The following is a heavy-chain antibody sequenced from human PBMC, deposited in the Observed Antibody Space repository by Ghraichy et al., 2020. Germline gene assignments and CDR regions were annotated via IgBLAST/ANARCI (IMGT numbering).Heavy chain of an antibody. D-gene: IGHD3/OR15-3a*01. V-gene: IGHV3-7*03. CDR1: GFTFSSYW. Sequence: GGSLRLSCAASGFTFSSYWMSWVRQAPGKGLEWVANIKQDGSEKYYVDSVKGRFTISRDNAKNSLYLQMNSLRAEDTAVYYCARGAPRYSGFWSGYRYYYYMDVWGKGTTVTVSS. CDR2: IKQDGSEK. CDR3: ARGAPRYSGFWSGYRYYYYMDV. J-gene: IGHJ6*03.